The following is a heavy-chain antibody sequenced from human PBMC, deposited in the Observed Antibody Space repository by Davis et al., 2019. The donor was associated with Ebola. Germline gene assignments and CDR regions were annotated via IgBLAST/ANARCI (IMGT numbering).Heavy chain of an antibody. Sequence: SVKVSCKASGGTFSSYAISWVQQAPGQGLEWMGRIIPILGIANYAQKFQGRVTMTTDTSTSTAYMELRSLRSDDTAVYYCARDLVAYYDSSGYADYWGQGTLVTVSS. CDR3: ARDLVAYYDSSGYADY. CDR2: IIPILGIA. CDR1: GGTFSSYA. D-gene: IGHD3-22*01. V-gene: IGHV1-69*04. J-gene: IGHJ4*02.